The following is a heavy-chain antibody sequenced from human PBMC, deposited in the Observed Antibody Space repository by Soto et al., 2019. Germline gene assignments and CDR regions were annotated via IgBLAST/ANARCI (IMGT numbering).Heavy chain of an antibody. Sequence: RSLTCTVPGASIDTHYWSWIRQSPGKGLEWIGYIYHSRSTNYNPSLKSRVTISVDTSRNQFSLKLKFVTAADTAIYYCAKSMTIFGVDPFDPWGQGTLVTVSS. CDR1: GASIDTHY. CDR2: IYHSRST. CDR3: AKSMTIFGVDPFDP. V-gene: IGHV4-59*11. D-gene: IGHD3-3*01. J-gene: IGHJ5*02.